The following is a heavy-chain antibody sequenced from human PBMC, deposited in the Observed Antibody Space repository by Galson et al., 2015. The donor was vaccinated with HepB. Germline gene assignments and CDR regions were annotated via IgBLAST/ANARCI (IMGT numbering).Heavy chain of an antibody. CDR2: IDPSDSYT. CDR3: AFSLGAGDWGKSY. CDR1: GYSFTNYW. Sequence: QSGAEVKKPGESLRISCKGSGYSFTNYWITWVRQMPGKGLEWMGRIDPSDSYTNYSPSFQGHVTISADKSISTGYLQWSSLKASDTAMYYCAFSLGAGDWGKSYWGPGTLVSVSS. D-gene: IGHD2-21*02. J-gene: IGHJ4*02. V-gene: IGHV5-10-1*01.